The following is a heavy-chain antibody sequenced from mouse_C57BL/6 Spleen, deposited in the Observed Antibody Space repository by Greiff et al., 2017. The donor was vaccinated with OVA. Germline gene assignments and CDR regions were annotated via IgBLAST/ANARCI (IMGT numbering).Heavy chain of an antibody. CDR1: GYTFTSYW. D-gene: IGHD2-3*01. V-gene: IGHV1-64*01. J-gene: IGHJ4*01. Sequence: QVQLQQSGAELVKPGASVKLSCKASGYTFTSYWMHWVKQRPGQGLEWIGMIHPNSGSTNYNEKFKSKATLTVDKSSSTAYMQLSSLTSEDSAVYYCARSGWLLRGYYAMDYWGQGTSVTVSS. CDR3: ARSGWLLRGYYAMDY. CDR2: IHPNSGST.